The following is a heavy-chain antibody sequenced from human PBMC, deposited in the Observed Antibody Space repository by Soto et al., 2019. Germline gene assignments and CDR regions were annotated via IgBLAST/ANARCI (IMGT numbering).Heavy chain of an antibody. V-gene: IGHV6-1*01. CDR3: ARDPSGRYYDILTGSPGFDI. Sequence: SQTLSLTYAISGDSVSSNSAAWNWIRPSPSRGLEWLGRTYYRSKWYNDYAVSVKSRITINPDTSKNQFSLQLNSVTPEDTAVYYCARDPSGRYYDILTGSPGFDIWGQGTMVTVSS. CDR1: GDSVSSNSAA. D-gene: IGHD3-9*01. J-gene: IGHJ3*02. CDR2: TYYRSKWYN.